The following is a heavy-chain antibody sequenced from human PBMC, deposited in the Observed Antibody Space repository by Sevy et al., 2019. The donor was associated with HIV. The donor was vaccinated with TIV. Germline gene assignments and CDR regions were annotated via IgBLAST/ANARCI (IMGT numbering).Heavy chain of an antibody. CDR2: ISWDGGST. D-gene: IGHD2-15*01. J-gene: IGHJ6*03. V-gene: IGHV3-43*01. CDR1: GFTFDDYT. CDR3: AKGYCSGGSCYSGVYYYYMDV. Sequence: GGSLRLSCAASGFTFDDYTMHWVRQAPGKGLEWVSLISWDGGSTYYADSVKGRFTISRDNSKNSLYLQMNSLRTEDTAWYYCAKGYCSGGSCYSGVYYYYMDVWGKGTTVTVSS.